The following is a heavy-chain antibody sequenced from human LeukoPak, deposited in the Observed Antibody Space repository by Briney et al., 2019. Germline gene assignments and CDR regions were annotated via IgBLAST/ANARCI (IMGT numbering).Heavy chain of an antibody. Sequence: GGSLRLSCAASGFTFSSYGMHWVRQAPGKGLEGVAVIWYDGSNKYYADSVKGRFTISRDNSKNTLYLQMNSLRAEDTAVYYCARGAYDSSGYYQGNAFDIWGQGTMVTVSS. CDR3: ARGAYDSSGYYQGNAFDI. V-gene: IGHV3-33*01. J-gene: IGHJ3*02. D-gene: IGHD3-22*01. CDR1: GFTFSSYG. CDR2: IWYDGSNK.